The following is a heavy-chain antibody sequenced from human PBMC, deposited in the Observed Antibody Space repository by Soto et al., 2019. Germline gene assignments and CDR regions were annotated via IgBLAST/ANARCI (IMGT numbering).Heavy chain of an antibody. Sequence: GGSLRLSCAASGFTFSSYSMNWVRQAPGKGLEWVSSISSSSSYIYYADSVKGRFTISRDNAKNSLYLQMNSLRAEDTAVYYCARGYIAVAGNDAFDIWGQVTMVTVSS. V-gene: IGHV3-21*01. CDR2: ISSSSSYI. D-gene: IGHD6-19*01. CDR3: ARGYIAVAGNDAFDI. J-gene: IGHJ3*02. CDR1: GFTFSSYS.